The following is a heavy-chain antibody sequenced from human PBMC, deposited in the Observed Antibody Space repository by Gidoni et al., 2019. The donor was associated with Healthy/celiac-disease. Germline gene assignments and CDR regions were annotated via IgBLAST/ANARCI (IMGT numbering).Heavy chain of an antibody. D-gene: IGHD6-19*01. Sequence: QVQLQESGPGLVKPSETLSLTCTVSGGSISIYDWSWIRQPAGKGLEWVGRIYTSGSTHDNPSLKGRVTMSVDTSKNQFSLKLSSVTAADTAVYYCARDGVHSSGWHGSRPSRLWGQGTLVTVSS. J-gene: IGHJ4*02. V-gene: IGHV4-4*07. CDR3: ARDGVHSSGWHGSRPSRL. CDR1: GGSISIYD. CDR2: IYTSGST.